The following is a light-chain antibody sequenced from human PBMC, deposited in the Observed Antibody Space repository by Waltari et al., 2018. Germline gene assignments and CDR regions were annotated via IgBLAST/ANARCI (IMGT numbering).Light chain of an antibody. Sequence: EIVLSQSPATLSLSPGERSTPSCRPSQTVTSYLACYQQQHVQAPRLLIYDASNRATGISARFSGSGSGTAFTLTISSLEPEDFAVYYCQQRSNWPITFGQGTRLEIK. CDR2: DAS. J-gene: IGKJ5*01. CDR3: QQRSNWPIT. V-gene: IGKV3-11*01. CDR1: QTVTSY.